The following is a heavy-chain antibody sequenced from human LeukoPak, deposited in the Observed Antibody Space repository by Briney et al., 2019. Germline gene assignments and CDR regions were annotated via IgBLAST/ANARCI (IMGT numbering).Heavy chain of an antibody. CDR1: GGSLSSSSYY. J-gene: IGHJ4*02. D-gene: IGHD6-13*01. V-gene: IGHV4-39*07. CDR2: IYYTGST. Sequence: SETLSLTCTVSGGSLSSSSYYWGWIRQPPGKGLEWIGSIYYTGSTYYNPSLKSGVTISVDTSKNQFSLKLSSVTAADTAVYYCARVDVGSSSWEALDYWGQGTLVTVSS. CDR3: ARVDVGSSSWEALDY.